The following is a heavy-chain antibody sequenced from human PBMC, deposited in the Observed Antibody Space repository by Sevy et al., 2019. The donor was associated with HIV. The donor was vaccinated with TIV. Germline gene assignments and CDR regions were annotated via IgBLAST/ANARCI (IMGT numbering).Heavy chain of an antibody. J-gene: IGHJ6*02. CDR2: LYYSGVT. D-gene: IGHD1-1*01. CDR1: GDSIASND. V-gene: IGHV4-59*01. Sequence: SETLSLTCTVSGDSIASNDWNWIRQPPGKGLEWIGYLYYSGVTNYNPSLKSRVTISVDTSKNQFSLKLRSVTAADTAVYYCARAPTAPNGMDVWGQGTTVTVSS. CDR3: ARAPTAPNGMDV.